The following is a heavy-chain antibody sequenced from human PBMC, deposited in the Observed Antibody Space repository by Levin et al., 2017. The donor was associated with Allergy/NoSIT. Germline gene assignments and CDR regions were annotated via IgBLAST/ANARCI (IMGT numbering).Heavy chain of an antibody. CDR3: ASYLYGGLDY. V-gene: IGHV4-34*01. CDR2: INHSGST. J-gene: IGHJ4*02. D-gene: IGHD3-16*01. CDR1: GGSLSGYY. Sequence: KASETLSLTCAVYGGSLSGYYWSWIRQPPGKGLEWIGEINHSGSTTYNPSLKSRVTISVDTSKNQFSLRLSSVTAADTAVYYCASYLYGGLDYWGRGTLVTVSS.